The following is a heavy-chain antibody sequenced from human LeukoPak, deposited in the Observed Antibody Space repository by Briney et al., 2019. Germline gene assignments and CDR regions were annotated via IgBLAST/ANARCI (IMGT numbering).Heavy chain of an antibody. CDR1: GGSISSSSYY. CDR2: IYYSGST. J-gene: IGHJ4*02. CDR3: ARNRGQFDY. V-gene: IGHV4-61*01. Sequence: SETLSLTCTVSGGSISSSSYYWSWIRQPPGKGLEWIGYIYYSGSTNYNPSLKSRVTISVDTSKNQFSLKLSSVTAADTAVYYCARNRGQFDYWGQGTLVTVSS. D-gene: IGHD2/OR15-2a*01.